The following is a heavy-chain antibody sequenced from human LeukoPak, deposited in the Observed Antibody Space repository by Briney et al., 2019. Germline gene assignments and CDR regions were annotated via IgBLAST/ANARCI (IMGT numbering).Heavy chain of an antibody. CDR2: ITPNSGPT. J-gene: IGHJ4*02. D-gene: IGHD3-10*01. V-gene: IGHV1-2*02. Sequence: RPAPGXGGKWIGWITPNSGPTNYAQHFQGRLTMTRDPSISTAYMQLSRLRSTDTAVYYCARYGDYFDYWGQGTLVTVPS. CDR3: ARYGDYFDY.